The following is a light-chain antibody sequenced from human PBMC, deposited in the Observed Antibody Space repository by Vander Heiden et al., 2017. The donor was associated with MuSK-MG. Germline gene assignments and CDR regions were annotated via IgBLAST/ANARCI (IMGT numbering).Light chain of an antibody. J-gene: IGKJ2*01. CDR3: QQDGNSPFT. CDR1: QSVIINY. V-gene: IGKV3-20*01. Sequence: EMVLTQSPGTLSLSPGERATLSCRASQSVIINYLAWYQQRPGQAPRLLIYDASSRATGIADRFRGSGSGTDFTLTINGLEPEDSAVYYCQQDGNSPFTFGQGTKLEIK. CDR2: DAS.